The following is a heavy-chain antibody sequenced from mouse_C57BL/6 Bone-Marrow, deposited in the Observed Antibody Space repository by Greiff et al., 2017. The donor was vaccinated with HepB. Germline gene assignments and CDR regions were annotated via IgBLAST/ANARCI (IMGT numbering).Heavy chain of an antibody. CDR3: VRHGEYDNAMDY. J-gene: IGHJ4*01. CDR2: IRSKSNNYAT. Sequence: DVKLVESGGGLVQPKGSLKLSCAASGFSFNTYAMNWVRQAPGKGLEWVARIRSKSNNYATYYAVSVKDRFTISRDDSESMLYLQMNNLKTEDTAMNYCVRHGEYDNAMDYWGQGASVT. V-gene: IGHV10-1*01. CDR1: GFSFNTYA. D-gene: IGHD2-13*01.